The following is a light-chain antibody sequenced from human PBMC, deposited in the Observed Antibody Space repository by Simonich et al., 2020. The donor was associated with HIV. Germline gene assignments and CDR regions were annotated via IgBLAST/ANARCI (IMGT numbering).Light chain of an antibody. CDR2: RNN. J-gene: IGLJ2*01. V-gene: IGLV1-44*01. CDR1: NSNIGSNT. Sequence: QSVLTQPPSASGTPGQRVTISCSGSNSNIGSNTVNWYQQLPGTAPTLLIYRNNQRPSGVPDRFFGSKSGTAASLAISGLQSEDEADYYCAAWDDSLNGHVIFGGGTKLTVV. CDR3: AAWDDSLNGHVI.